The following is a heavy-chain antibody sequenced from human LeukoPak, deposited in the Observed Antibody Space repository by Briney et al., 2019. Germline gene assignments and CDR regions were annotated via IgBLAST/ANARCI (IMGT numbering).Heavy chain of an antibody. CDR1: GFTFSSYG. V-gene: IGHV3-30*02. Sequence: GGSLRLSCAASGFTFSSYGMHWVRQAPGKGLEWVAFIRYDGSNKYYADSVKGRFTISRDNSKNTLYLEMNSLRGEDTAVYYCAKVVGYSYGLFDYWGQGTLVTVSS. CDR2: IRYDGSNK. J-gene: IGHJ4*02. CDR3: AKVVGYSYGLFDY. D-gene: IGHD5-18*01.